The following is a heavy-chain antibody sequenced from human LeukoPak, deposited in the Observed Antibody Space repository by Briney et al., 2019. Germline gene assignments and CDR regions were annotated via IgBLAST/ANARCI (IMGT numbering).Heavy chain of an antibody. D-gene: IGHD3-16*01. J-gene: IGHJ5*02. V-gene: IGHV1-69*13. Sequence: SVKVSCKASGGTFSNYAITWVRQAPGQGLEWMGGIVPVFGTEDHAQRFQDRLTLTADESTGTAYMELSSLTSEDTAVYYCARWDAHYYEGDNWFDPWGQGTLVTVSS. CDR3: ARWDAHYYEGDNWFDP. CDR2: IVPVFGTE. CDR1: GGTFSNYA.